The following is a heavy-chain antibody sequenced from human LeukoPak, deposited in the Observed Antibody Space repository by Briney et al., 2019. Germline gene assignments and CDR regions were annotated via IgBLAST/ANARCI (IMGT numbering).Heavy chain of an antibody. CDR2: INPSGGST. D-gene: IGHD3-10*01. Sequence: ASVKVSCKASGYTFTSYYMHWVRQAPGQGLEWMGIINPSGGSTSYAQKFQGRVTMTRDTSISTAYMELSRLRSDDTAVYYCASEYGSGSYYNVFDYWGQGTLVTVSS. CDR3: ASEYGSGSYYNVFDY. CDR1: GYTFTSYY. J-gene: IGHJ4*02. V-gene: IGHV1-46*01.